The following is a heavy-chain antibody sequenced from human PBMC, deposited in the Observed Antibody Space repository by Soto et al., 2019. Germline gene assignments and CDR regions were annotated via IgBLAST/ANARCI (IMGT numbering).Heavy chain of an antibody. CDR3: AKSPRRYSGYDYAGLDY. J-gene: IGHJ4*02. CDR1: VFTFSSYA. D-gene: IGHD5-12*01. CDR2: ISRSGGST. Sequence: GGSLRLSCAASVFTFSSYAMSWVRQAPGNGLEWVSAISRSGGSTYYADSVKGRFTISRDNSKNTVYLQMNSLRAEDTAVYYCAKSPRRYSGYDYAGLDYWGQGTLVTVSS. V-gene: IGHV3-23*01.